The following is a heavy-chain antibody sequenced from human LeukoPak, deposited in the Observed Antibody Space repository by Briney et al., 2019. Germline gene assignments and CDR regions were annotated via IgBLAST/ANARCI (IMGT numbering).Heavy chain of an antibody. J-gene: IGHJ6*03. CDR3: ARGVRAIAARPVYYYMDV. D-gene: IGHD6-6*01. CDR1: GGSISSGSYY. Sequence: SQTLSLTCTVSGGSISSGSYYWSWIRQPAGKGLEWIGRIYTSGSTNYNPSLKSRVTISVDTSKNQFSLKLSSVTAADTAVYYCARGVRAIAARPVYYYMDVWGKGTTVTVSS. V-gene: IGHV4-61*02. CDR2: IYTSGST.